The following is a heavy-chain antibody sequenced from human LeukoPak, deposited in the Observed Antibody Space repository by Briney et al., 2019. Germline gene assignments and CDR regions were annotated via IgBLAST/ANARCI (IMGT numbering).Heavy chain of an antibody. D-gene: IGHD2-21*01. CDR3: ARDPAYGAIDY. J-gene: IGHJ4*02. Sequence: GGSLRLSCAASGFTFSSYWMTWVRQAPGKGLEWVANINPDGSYMYCVESVRGRFIISRDNAKNSLYLQTSSLRAEDTAIYYCARDPAYGAIDYWGQGALVTVSS. V-gene: IGHV3-7*03. CDR1: GFTFSSYW. CDR2: INPDGSYM.